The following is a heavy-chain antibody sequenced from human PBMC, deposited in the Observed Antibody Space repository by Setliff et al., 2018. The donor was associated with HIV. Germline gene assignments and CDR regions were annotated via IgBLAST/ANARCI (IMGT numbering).Heavy chain of an antibody. CDR1: GGSISRGSYS. CDR3: ARETYYYDNPQYYYYYMDV. CDR2: IYTSGST. V-gene: IGHV4-61*05. Sequence: SETLSLTCTVSGGSISRGSYSWGWIRQPPGKGLEWIGYIYTSGSTNYNPSLKSRVTISVDTSKNQFSLKLRSVTAADTAVYYCARETYYYDNPQYYYYYMDVWGKGTTVTVSS. D-gene: IGHD3-22*01. J-gene: IGHJ6*03.